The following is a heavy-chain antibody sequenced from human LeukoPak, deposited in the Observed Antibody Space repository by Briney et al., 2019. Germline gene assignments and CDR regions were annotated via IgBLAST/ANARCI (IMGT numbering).Heavy chain of an antibody. CDR2: ISPYSGNT. J-gene: IGHJ4*02. CDR1: GYTFTSYG. Sequence: ASVKVSCKASGYTFTSYGVSWVRQAHGQGLEWMGWISPYSGNTNYAQKLQGRVTMSTDTSTSTAYMELRSLRSDGTAVYYCARDPDIILVPAAMINDYWGQGTLVTVSS. V-gene: IGHV1-18*01. CDR3: ARDPDIILVPAAMINDY. D-gene: IGHD2-2*01.